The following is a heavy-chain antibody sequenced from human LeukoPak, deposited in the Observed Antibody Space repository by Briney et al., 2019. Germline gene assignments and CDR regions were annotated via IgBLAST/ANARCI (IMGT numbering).Heavy chain of an antibody. V-gene: IGHV4-4*07. CDR2: VHSSGTT. J-gene: IGHJ3*02. D-gene: IGHD5-18*01. CDR1: DGSTNNYY. CDR3: ARVGKRGYTYGVVRSDAFDI. Sequence: SETLSLTCGVSDGSTNNYYWTWIRQPAGKGLEWIGRVHSSGTTSYNPSVTGRATMTVETSKNQISLWLTSTTAADSAIYHCARVGKRGYTYGVVRSDAFDIWGPGTEVTVSS.